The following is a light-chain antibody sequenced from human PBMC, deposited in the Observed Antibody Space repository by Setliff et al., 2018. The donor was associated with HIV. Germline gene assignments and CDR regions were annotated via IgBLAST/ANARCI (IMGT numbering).Light chain of an antibody. CDR1: SSDVGGYNY. J-gene: IGLJ1*01. Sequence: QSALTQPASVSGSTGQSITISCTATSSDVGGYNYVSWYQQHPGKAPKLMISAVSNRPSGVSNRFSGSKSGNTASLTISGLQAEDEADYYCSSYTSSSTYVFGTGTKVTVL. V-gene: IGLV2-14*03. CDR3: SSYTSSSTYV. CDR2: AVS.